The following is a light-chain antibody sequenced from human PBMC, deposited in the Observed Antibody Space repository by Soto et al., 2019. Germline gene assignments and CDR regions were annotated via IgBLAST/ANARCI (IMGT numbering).Light chain of an antibody. Sequence: QSALTQPASGSGSPGQSITISCTGTSSDVGGYKFVSWYQQHPGKAPKFIIYDVSIRPSGVSNRFSGSKSGNTASLTISGLQAEDEADYYCSSYTSGSHYVFGTGTKVTVL. CDR1: SSDVGGYKF. CDR3: SSYTSGSHYV. J-gene: IGLJ1*01. CDR2: DVS. V-gene: IGLV2-14*01.